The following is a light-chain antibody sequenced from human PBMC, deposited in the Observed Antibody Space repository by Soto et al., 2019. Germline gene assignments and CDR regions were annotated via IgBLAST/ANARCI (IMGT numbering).Light chain of an antibody. V-gene: IGKV1-9*01. J-gene: IGKJ1*01. CDR1: YDISSS. CDR3: IQQNTSPWT. Sequence: DIQLTQSPSFLSASVEVRVTLSCRASYDISSSLGWYQQKPGKAPQRLIYGASNLQNGVPSRFSGSGSGTEFTLTIRGLQPEEVATYYCIQQNTSPWTCGQGNKGDIK. CDR2: GAS.